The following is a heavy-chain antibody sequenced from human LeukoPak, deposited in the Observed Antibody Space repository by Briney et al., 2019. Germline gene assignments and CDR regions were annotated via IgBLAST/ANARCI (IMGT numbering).Heavy chain of an antibody. V-gene: IGHV1-18*01. CDR2: ISTYNGNT. CDR1: GYTFSTYG. D-gene: IGHD3-22*01. CDR3: ASGSSYDSSGRGFDY. J-gene: IGHJ4*02. Sequence: ASVKVSCKASGYTFSTYGISWVRQAPGQGLEWMGWISTYNGNTDYAQNFQGRVTMTRDTSISTAYMELSRLRFDDTAVYYCASGSSYDSSGRGFDYWGQGTLVTVSS.